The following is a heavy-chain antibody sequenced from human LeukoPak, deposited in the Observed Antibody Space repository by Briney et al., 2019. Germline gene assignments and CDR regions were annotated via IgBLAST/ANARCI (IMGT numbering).Heavy chain of an antibody. CDR1: GGSISTYY. CDR3: ARTGSWYHYFDY. CDR2: IYYTGST. J-gene: IGHJ4*02. Sequence: SETLSLTCTVSGGSISTYYWTWIRQPPGKGLEYIGYIYYTGSTNYNPSLKSRVAISVDTSNNQFSLKLSSVTAADTAEYYCARTGSWYHYFDYWGQGTLVPVSS. V-gene: IGHV4-59*01. D-gene: IGHD6-13*01.